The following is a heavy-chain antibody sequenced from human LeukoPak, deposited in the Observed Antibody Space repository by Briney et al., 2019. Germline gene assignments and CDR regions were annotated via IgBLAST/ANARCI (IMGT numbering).Heavy chain of an antibody. CDR3: ARDSDYGVGAFDI. V-gene: IGHV3-53*01. CDR1: GFTFSSYA. CDR2: IYSGGST. J-gene: IGHJ3*02. D-gene: IGHD4-17*01. Sequence: GGSLRLSCAASGFTFSSYAMSWVRQAPGKGLEWVSVIYSGGSTYYADSVKGRFTISRDNSKNTLYLQMNSLRAEDTAVYYCARDSDYGVGAFDIWGQGTMVTVSS.